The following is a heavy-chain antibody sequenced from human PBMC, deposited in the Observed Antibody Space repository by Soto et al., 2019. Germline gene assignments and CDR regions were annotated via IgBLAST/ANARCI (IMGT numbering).Heavy chain of an antibody. J-gene: IGHJ4*02. CDR1: GFVFRDYA. CDR2: ISYDGRNK. V-gene: IGHV3-30*04. D-gene: IGHD2-8*02. Sequence: QVQLVASGGGVVQPGRSLRLSCAASGFVFRDYAMHWVRQAPGKGLEWVALISYDGRNKYYADSVRGRFSSCRENSKKTVSLQIDSLSPEDTAMYFCARGFAWCDFAPPYFNFWGRGTLVAVSS. CDR3: ARGFAWCDFAPPYFNF.